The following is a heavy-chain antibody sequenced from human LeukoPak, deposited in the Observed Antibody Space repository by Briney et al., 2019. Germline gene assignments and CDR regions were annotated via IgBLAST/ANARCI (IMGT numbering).Heavy chain of an antibody. D-gene: IGHD2-21*02. CDR2: ISPSDGST. CDR1: GYTFTSYD. V-gene: IGHV1-46*01. J-gene: IGHJ4*02. CDR3: ARGASDFYFDY. Sequence: ASVKVSCEASGYTFTSYDIQWVRQAPGQGLEWMGIISPSDGSTTYAQKFQARVTMTRDTSTSTVYMELSSLRSEDTAVYFCARGASDFYFDYWGQGTLVTVSS.